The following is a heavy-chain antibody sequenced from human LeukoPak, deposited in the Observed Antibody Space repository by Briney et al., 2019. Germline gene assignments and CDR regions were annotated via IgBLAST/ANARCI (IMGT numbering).Heavy chain of an antibody. Sequence: ASVKVSCKVSGYTLTELSMHWVRQAPGKGLEWMGGFDPEDGETIYAQKFQGRVTMTEDTSTDTAYMELSSLRSEDTAVHYCATDARFSLYKWELGWGQGTLVTVSS. D-gene: IGHD1-26*01. V-gene: IGHV1-24*01. J-gene: IGHJ4*02. CDR2: FDPEDGET. CDR3: ATDARFSLYKWELG. CDR1: GYTLTELS.